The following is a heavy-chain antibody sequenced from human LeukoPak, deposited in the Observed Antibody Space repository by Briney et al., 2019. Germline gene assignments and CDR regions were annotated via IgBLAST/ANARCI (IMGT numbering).Heavy chain of an antibody. D-gene: IGHD3-10*02. CDR2: VSSSGSTI. CDR3: AELGITMIGGV. V-gene: IGHV3-48*03. J-gene: IGHJ6*04. Sequence: GGSLRLSCAASGFTFSSYAMHWVRQAPGKGLEWVSYVSSSGSTIYYADSVKGRFTISRDNAKNSLYLQMNSLRAEDTAVYYCAELGITMIGGVWGKGTTVTISS. CDR1: GFTFSSYA.